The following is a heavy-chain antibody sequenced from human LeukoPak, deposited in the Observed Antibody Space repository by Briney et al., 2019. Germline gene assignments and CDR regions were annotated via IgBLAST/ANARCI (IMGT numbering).Heavy chain of an antibody. Sequence: SETLSLTCAVSGGSISSYYWNWIRQTPGQGLEWIGYISNSGNTKYNPSLKSRATISRDTSKNQFSLRLKSVTAADTAVYYCAKASVITAVLFDSWGQGTLVAVSS. CDR1: GGSISSYY. CDR2: ISNSGNT. CDR3: AKASVITAVLFDS. D-gene: IGHD3-16*01. J-gene: IGHJ4*02. V-gene: IGHV4-59*01.